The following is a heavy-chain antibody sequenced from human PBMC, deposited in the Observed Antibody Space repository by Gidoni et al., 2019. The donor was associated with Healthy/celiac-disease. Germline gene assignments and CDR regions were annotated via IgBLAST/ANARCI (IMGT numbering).Heavy chain of an antibody. D-gene: IGHD3-3*01. Sequence: EVQLVESGGGLVQPGGSLRLSCAASGFTVSSNYMSWVRQAPGKGLEWVSVIYSGGSTYYADSVKGRFTISRDNSKNTLYLQMNSLRAEDTAVYYCARDRKSGVTIFGVVKYYYYMDVWGKGTTVTVSS. V-gene: IGHV3-66*02. CDR2: IYSGGST. CDR3: ARDRKSGVTIFGVVKYYYYMDV. J-gene: IGHJ6*03. CDR1: GFTVSSNY.